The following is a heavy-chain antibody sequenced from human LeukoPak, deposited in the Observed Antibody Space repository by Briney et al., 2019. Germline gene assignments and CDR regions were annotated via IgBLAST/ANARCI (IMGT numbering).Heavy chain of an antibody. Sequence: ASVKVSCKASGYTFTSYYMHWVRQAPGQGLEWMGIINPSGGSTSYAQKFQGRVTMIRDMSTSTVYMEPSSLRSEDTAVYYCAREVGSSYFDYWGQGTLVTVSS. CDR2: INPSGGST. J-gene: IGHJ4*02. V-gene: IGHV1-46*01. CDR3: AREVGSSYFDY. D-gene: IGHD6-6*01. CDR1: GYTFTSYY.